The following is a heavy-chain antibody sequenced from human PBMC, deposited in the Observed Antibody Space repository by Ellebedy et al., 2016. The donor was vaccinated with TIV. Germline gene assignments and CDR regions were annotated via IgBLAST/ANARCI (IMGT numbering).Heavy chain of an antibody. V-gene: IGHV4-39*01. CDR2: IYYSGST. CDR1: GVSISSSSYY. D-gene: IGHD3-9*01. CDR3: ARHYDILTGEFDY. Sequence: SETLSLTXTVSGVSISSSSYYWGWIRQPPGKGLEWIGSIYYSGSTYYNPSLKSRVTISVDTSKNQFSLKLSSVTAAATAVYYCARHYDILTGEFDYWGQGTLVTVSS. J-gene: IGHJ4*02.